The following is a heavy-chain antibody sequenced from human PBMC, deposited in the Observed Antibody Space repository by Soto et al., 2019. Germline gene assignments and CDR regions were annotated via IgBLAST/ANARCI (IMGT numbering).Heavy chain of an antibody. V-gene: IGHV3-11*01. CDR3: ARDIRGAN. Sequence: QVQLVESGGGLVKPGGSLRLSCTASGFTFTDHYMTWIRQAPGKGPEWVSYNNSGGSNIYYAQAVRGRFTTSSDNAKNPVYLQIRNRRAEDTAISYCARDIRGANWGQGNLVIVSS. CDR2: NNSGGSNI. D-gene: IGHD3-10*01. J-gene: IGHJ4*02. CDR1: GFTFTDHY.